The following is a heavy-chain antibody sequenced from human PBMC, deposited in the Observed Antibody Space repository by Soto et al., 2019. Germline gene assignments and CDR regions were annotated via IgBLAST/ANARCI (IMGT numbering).Heavy chain of an antibody. V-gene: IGHV4-30-4*01. D-gene: IGHD3-10*01. J-gene: IGHJ3*02. CDR1: GGSISSGDYS. CDR2: IYYSGST. CDR3: ARQHVLLWFGESYGHAFDM. Sequence: TLSLTCAVSGGSISSGDYSWSWIRQPPGKGLGWRGYIYYSGSTYYDASLKSRLTISVDTAKNQCSLKLRPVTAADPPVYYRARQHVLLWFGESYGHAFDMWSPETMATLS.